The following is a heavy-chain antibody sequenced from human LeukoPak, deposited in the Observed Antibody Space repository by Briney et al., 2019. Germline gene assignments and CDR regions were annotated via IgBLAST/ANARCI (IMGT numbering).Heavy chain of an antibody. J-gene: IGHJ4*02. CDR1: GFTFSSYW. Sequence: GGSLRLSCAASGFTFSSYWMTLVRQAPGKGLEWVASIKQDGSDKNYVDSVKGRFTISRDNAKNSLYLQMNSLRDEDTAVYYCARTRLSSDCWGQGTLVTVSS. CDR2: IKQDGSDK. CDR3: ARTRLSSDC. V-gene: IGHV3-7*01. D-gene: IGHD2/OR15-2a*01.